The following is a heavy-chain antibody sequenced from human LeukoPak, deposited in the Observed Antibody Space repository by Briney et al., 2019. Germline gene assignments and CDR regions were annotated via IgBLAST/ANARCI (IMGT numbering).Heavy chain of an antibody. J-gene: IGHJ3*02. Sequence: GGALRLSCAASGFTFSNYWMSWVRQAPGKGREGVANINQDGSEKYHVDSVRGRFTISRANDKNSLSLHMNSLSPEATAVYYCARASDSRGFGAFDIWGQGTMVTVSS. V-gene: IGHV3-7*04. CDR3: ARASDSRGFGAFDI. D-gene: IGHD3-22*01. CDR1: GFTFSNYW. CDR2: INQDGSEK.